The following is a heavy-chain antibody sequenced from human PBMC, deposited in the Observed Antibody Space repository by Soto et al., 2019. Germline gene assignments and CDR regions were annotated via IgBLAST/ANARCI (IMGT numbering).Heavy chain of an antibody. CDR2: ISGSGGST. Sequence: GGSLRLSCAASGFTFSSYAMSWVRQAPGKGLEWVSAISGSGGSTYYADSVKGRFTISRDNSKNTLYLQMNSLRAEDTAVYYCSQRSRYCSSTSCSYYFDYWGQGTLVTVSS. CDR3: SQRSRYCSSTSCSYYFDY. CDR1: GFTFSSYA. D-gene: IGHD2-2*01. V-gene: IGHV3-23*01. J-gene: IGHJ4*02.